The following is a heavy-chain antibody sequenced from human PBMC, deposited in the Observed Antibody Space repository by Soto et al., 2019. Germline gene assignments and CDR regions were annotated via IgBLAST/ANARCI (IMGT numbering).Heavy chain of an antibody. D-gene: IGHD2-2*01. J-gene: IGHJ4*02. CDR2: IKQDGIEK. V-gene: IGHV3-7*01. CDR3: ARSSLVVVPAAFDY. CDR1: GFTFSSYW. Sequence: GGSLRLSCAASGFTFSSYWMSWVRQAPGKGLEWVANIKQDGIEKYYVDSVKGRFTISRDNAKNSLYLQMSSLRAEDTAVYYCARSSLVVVPAAFDYWGQGTLVTVSS.